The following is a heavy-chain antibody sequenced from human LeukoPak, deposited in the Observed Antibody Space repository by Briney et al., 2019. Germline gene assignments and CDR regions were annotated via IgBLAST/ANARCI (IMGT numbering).Heavy chain of an antibody. V-gene: IGHV3-30*18. CDR2: ISYDGSNK. CDR3: AKQYSGYLSDY. CDR1: GFTFSSYG. Sequence: PGRSLRLSCAASGFTFSSYGMHWVRQAPGKGLEWVAVISYDGSNKYYADSVKGRFTISRENSKNTLYLQMNSLRAEDTAVYYCAKQYSGYLSDYWGQGTLVTVSS. J-gene: IGHJ4*02. D-gene: IGHD5-12*01.